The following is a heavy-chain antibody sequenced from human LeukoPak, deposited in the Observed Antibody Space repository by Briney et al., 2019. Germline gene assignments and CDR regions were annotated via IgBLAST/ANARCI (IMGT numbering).Heavy chain of an antibody. CDR2: IWYDGSNK. J-gene: IGHJ4*02. Sequence: PGRSLRLSCAASGFTFSRYGMHWVRQAPGKGLEWVAVIWYDGSNKYYADSVKGRFTISRDNSKNALYLQMNSLRAEDTAVYYCARDRDGYNRLFDYWGQGTLVTVSS. CDR1: GFTFSRYG. CDR3: ARDRDGYNRLFDY. V-gene: IGHV3-33*08. D-gene: IGHD5-24*01.